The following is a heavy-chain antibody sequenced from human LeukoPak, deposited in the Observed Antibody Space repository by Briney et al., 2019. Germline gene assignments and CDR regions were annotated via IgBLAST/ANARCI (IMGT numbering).Heavy chain of an antibody. CDR2: ISSNGGST. CDR1: GFTFSSYA. D-gene: IGHD2-2*02. J-gene: IGHJ6*02. V-gene: IGHV3-64*01. CDR3: AREYCSSTSCHNNYYYCGMDV. Sequence: GGSLRLSCAASGFTFSSYAMHWVRQAPGKGLEYVSAISSNGGSTYYANSVKGRFTISRVNSKNTLYFQMGSLRAEDMAVYYCAREYCSSTSCHNNYYYCGMDVWGQRTTVTVSS.